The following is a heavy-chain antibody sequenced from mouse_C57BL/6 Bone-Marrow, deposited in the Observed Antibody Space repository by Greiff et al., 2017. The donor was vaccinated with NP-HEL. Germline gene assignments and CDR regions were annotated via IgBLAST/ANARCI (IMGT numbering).Heavy chain of an antibody. CDR3: ARRGNSAY. CDR2: ISSGGSYT. V-gene: IGHV5-6*02. J-gene: IGHJ3*01. CDR1: GFTFSSYG. D-gene: IGHD2-1*01. Sequence: EVMLVESGGDLVKPGGSLKLSCAASGFTFSSYGMSWVRQTPDKRLEWVATISSGGSYTYYPDSVKGRFTISRDNAKNTLYLQMSSLKSEDTAMYYCARRGNSAYWGQGTLVTVSA.